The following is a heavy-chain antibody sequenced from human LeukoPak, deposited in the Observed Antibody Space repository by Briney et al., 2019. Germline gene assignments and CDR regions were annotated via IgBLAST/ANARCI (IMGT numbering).Heavy chain of an antibody. J-gene: IGHJ4*02. Sequence: SETLSLTCTVSGGSISSYYWSWIRQPPGKGLEWIGYIYYSGSTNYNPSLKSRVTISVDTSKNQFSLKLSSVTAADTAVYYCARELISSTQGSGSLYYFDYWGQGTLVTVS. CDR2: IYYSGST. CDR3: ARELISSTQGSGSLYYFDY. CDR1: GGSISSYY. V-gene: IGHV4-59*12. D-gene: IGHD3-10*01.